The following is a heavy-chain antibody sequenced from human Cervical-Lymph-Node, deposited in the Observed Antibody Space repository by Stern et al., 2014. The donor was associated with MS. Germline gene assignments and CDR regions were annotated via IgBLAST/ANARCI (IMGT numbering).Heavy chain of an antibody. D-gene: IGHD3-16*02. CDR2: LNPNSGGQ. CDR1: GYTFTGYY. V-gene: IGHV1-2*02. Sequence: VQLVQSGAEVKKPGDSVKVSFKAYGYTFTGYYMHLVRQGPGQGLEWMCMLNPNSGGQNYAQKFQGRVTMTRDTSISTAYMELSRLRSDDTAVYYCASLGGLRLGELSFDYWGQGTLVTVSS. CDR3: ASLGGLRLGELSFDY. J-gene: IGHJ4*02.